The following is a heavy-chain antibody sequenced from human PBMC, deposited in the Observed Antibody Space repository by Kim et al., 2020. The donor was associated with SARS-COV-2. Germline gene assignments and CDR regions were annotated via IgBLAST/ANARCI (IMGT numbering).Heavy chain of an antibody. Sequence: NPALKSRVTISVDTSKNQFSLKLSSVTAADTAVYYCASYYYDSSGDYYEYWGQGTLVTVSS. J-gene: IGHJ4*02. D-gene: IGHD3-22*01. CDR3: ASYYYDSSGDYYEY. V-gene: IGHV4-4*09.